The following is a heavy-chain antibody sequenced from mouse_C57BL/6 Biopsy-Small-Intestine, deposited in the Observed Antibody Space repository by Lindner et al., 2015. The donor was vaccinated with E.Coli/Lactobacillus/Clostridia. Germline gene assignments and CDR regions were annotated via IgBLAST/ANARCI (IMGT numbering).Heavy chain of an antibody. Sequence: VKVSCKTSGYTFTDYFMHWIRQAPGQGLEWMGRIIPSSGVTSYAQKFRGRVTMTRDTSINTAYMELTSLTSDDTAVYYCARDQNFGDYAGDYWGQGTLITVSS. CDR3: ARDQNFGDYAGDY. V-gene: IGHV1-53*01. J-gene: IGHJ4*01. CDR1: GYTFTDYF. D-gene: IGHD2-13*01. CDR2: IIPSSGVT.